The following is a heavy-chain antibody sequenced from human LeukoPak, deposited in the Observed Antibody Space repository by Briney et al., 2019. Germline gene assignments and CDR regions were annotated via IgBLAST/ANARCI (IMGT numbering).Heavy chain of an antibody. J-gene: IGHJ4*02. Sequence: HPGRSLRLSCAASGFTFSSYGMHWVRQAPGKGLEWVAVISYDGSNKYYADSVKGRFTISRDNSKNTLYLQMNSLRSEDTAVYYCTRGDSSGYYLYWGQGTLVTVSS. CDR1: GFTFSSYG. CDR3: TRGDSSGYYLY. D-gene: IGHD3-22*01. CDR2: ISYDGSNK. V-gene: IGHV3-30*03.